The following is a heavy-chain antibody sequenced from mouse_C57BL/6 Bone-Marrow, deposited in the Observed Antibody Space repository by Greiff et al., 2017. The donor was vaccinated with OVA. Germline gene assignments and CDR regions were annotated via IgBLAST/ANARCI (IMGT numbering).Heavy chain of an antibody. CDR3: ARPLSPYWYFDV. V-gene: IGHV5-12*01. D-gene: IGHD1-1*02. Sequence: EVQVVESGGGLVQPGGSLKLSCAASGFTFSDYYMYWVRQTPEKRLEWVAYISNGGGSTYYPDTVKGRFTISRDNAKNTLYLQMSRLKSEDTAMYYCARPLSPYWYFDVWGTGTTVTVSS. J-gene: IGHJ1*03. CDR1: GFTFSDYY. CDR2: ISNGGGST.